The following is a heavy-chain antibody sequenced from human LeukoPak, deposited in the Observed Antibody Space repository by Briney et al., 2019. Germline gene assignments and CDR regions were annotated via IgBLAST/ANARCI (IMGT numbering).Heavy chain of an antibody. D-gene: IGHD6-13*01. V-gene: IGHV3-9*01. CDR2: ISWNSGSI. Sequence: GGSLRLSCAASGFTFDDYAMHWVRQAPGKGLEWVSGISWNSGSIGYADSVKGRFTISRDNAKNSLYLQMNSLRAEDTALYYCAKDVGMSAAAGYFDYWGQGTLVTVSS. CDR1: GFTFDDYA. CDR3: AKDVGMSAAAGYFDY. J-gene: IGHJ4*02.